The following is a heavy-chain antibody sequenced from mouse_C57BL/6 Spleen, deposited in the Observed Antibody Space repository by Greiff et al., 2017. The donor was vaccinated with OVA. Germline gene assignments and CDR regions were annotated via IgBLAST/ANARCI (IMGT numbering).Heavy chain of an antibody. CDR1: GYTFTSYW. D-gene: IGHD1-1*01. CDR2: IDPSDSET. V-gene: IGHV1-52*01. CDR3: ARSGEDGSSHYYAMDY. Sequence: VQLQQPGAELVRPGSSVKLSCKASGYTFTSYWMHWVKQRPIQGLEWIGNIDPSDSETHYNQKFKDKATLTVAKSSSTAYMQLSSLTSEDSAFYYCARSGEDGSSHYYAMDYWGQGTSVTVSS. J-gene: IGHJ4*01.